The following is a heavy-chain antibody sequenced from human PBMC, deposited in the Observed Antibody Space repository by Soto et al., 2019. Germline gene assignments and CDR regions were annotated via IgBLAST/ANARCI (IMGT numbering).Heavy chain of an antibody. D-gene: IGHD7-27*01. V-gene: IGHV3-23*01. J-gene: IGHJ6*03. CDR1: GFTFSSYA. CDR3: ARDLSWGSNWYYYMDV. Sequence: GGSLRLSCAASGFTFSSYAMSWVRQAPGKGLEWVSDISSSSSSTYYAESVKGRFTISRDNSKNTLYLQMNSLRAEDTAVYYCARDLSWGSNWYYYMDVWGKGTTVTVSS. CDR2: ISSSSSST.